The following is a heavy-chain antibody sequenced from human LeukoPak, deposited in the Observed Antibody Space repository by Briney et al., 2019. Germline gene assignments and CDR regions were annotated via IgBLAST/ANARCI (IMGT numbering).Heavy chain of an antibody. CDR3: ALHGSGWYSTGRRRLEY. J-gene: IGHJ4*02. CDR1: GFTFSSYA. CDR2: VSSDGSNK. Sequence: GGSLRLSCAASGFTFSSYAMHWVRQAPGKGLEGVAVVSSDGSNKFYADSVKGRFTTSRDNSKNTLYLQMNSLRAEDTAVYYCALHGSGWYSTGRRRLEYWGQGTLVTVSS. D-gene: IGHD6-19*01. V-gene: IGHV3-30-3*01.